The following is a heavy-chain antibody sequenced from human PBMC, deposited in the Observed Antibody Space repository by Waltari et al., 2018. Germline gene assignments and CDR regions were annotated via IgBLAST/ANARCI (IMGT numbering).Heavy chain of an antibody. CDR3: ARRTTYYYGSGSPGFDP. J-gene: IGHJ5*02. CDR2: IYYSGST. CDR1: GGSISSSSYY. Sequence: QLQLQESGPGLVKPSETLSLTCTVSGGSISSSSYYWGWLRQPPGKGLEWIGSIYYSGSTYYNPSLKSRVTISVDTSKNQFSLKLSSVTAADTAVYYCARRTTYYYGSGSPGFDPWGQGTLVTVSS. V-gene: IGHV4-39*01. D-gene: IGHD3-10*01.